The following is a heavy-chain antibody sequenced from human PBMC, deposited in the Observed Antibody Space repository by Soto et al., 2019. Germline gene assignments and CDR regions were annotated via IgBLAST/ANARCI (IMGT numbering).Heavy chain of an antibody. CDR3: ARDPWYYYDSRLYYFDY. J-gene: IGHJ4*02. CDR1: GFTFRSYS. V-gene: IGHV3-21*01. D-gene: IGHD3-22*01. CDR2: ISSSSSYI. Sequence: EVQLVESGGGLVKPGGSLRLSCAASGFTFRSYSMNWVRQAPGKGLEWISSISSSSSYIYYADSVKGRFTISRDNAKNSLYLKMNSLRAEDTAVYYCARDPWYYYDSRLYYFDYWGQGTLVTVSS.